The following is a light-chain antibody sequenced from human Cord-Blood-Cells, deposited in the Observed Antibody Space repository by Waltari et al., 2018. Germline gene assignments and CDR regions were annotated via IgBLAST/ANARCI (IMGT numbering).Light chain of an antibody. Sequence: LTQPASVSGSPGQSITISCTGTSSDVGGYNYVSWYQQHPGKAPKLMIYDVSNRPSGVSNRFSGSKSGNTASLAISGLQAEDEADYYCSSYTSSSTLYVFGTGTKVTVL. CDR2: DVS. J-gene: IGLJ1*01. CDR3: SSYTSSSTLYV. V-gene: IGLV2-14*01. CDR1: SSDVGGYNY.